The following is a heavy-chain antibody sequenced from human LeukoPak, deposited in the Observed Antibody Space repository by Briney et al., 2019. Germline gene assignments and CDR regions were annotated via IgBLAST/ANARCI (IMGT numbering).Heavy chain of an antibody. CDR2: IYTSGST. Sequence: PSETLSLTCTVSGGSISSGSYYWSWIRQPAGKGLEWIGRIYTSGSTNYNPSLKSRVTISVDTSKNQLSLKLSSVTAADTAVYYCARGIRYYYDSSGLNWFDPWGQGTLVTVSS. CDR3: ARGIRYYYDSSGLNWFDP. D-gene: IGHD3-22*01. J-gene: IGHJ5*02. V-gene: IGHV4-61*02. CDR1: GGSISSGSYY.